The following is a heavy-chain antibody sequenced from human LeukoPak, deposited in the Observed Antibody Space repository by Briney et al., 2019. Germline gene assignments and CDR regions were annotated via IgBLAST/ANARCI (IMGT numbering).Heavy chain of an antibody. V-gene: IGHV3-23*01. CDR2: ISGSGGST. Sequence: GGSLRLSCAASGFTFSSYAMSWVRQAPGKGLEWVSAISGSGGSTYYADSVKGRFTISRDNAKNSLYLQMNSLRAEDTAVYYCARDLAARPFYYYYYMDVWGKGTTVTVSS. D-gene: IGHD6-6*01. CDR3: ARDLAARPFYYYYYMDV. J-gene: IGHJ6*03. CDR1: GFTFSSYA.